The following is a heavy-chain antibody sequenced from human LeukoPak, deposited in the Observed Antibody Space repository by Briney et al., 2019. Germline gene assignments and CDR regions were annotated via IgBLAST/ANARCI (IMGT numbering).Heavy chain of an antibody. Sequence: ASVKVSCKASEYTFTSYYMHWVRQAPGQGLEWMGIINPSGGSTSYAQKFQGRVTMTRDTSTSTVYMELSSLRSEDTAVYYCARSGGWYSTKRVFDYWGQGTLVTVSS. CDR1: EYTFTSYY. J-gene: IGHJ4*02. V-gene: IGHV1-46*01. D-gene: IGHD6-19*01. CDR2: INPSGGST. CDR3: ARSGGWYSTKRVFDY.